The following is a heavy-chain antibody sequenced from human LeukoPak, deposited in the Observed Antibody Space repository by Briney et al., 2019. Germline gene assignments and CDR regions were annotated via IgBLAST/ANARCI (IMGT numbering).Heavy chain of an antibody. J-gene: IGHJ4*02. D-gene: IGHD1-26*01. V-gene: IGHV4-34*01. CDR2: INHSGST. CDR3: ARSLTRGYFDY. CDR1: GGSFSGYY. Sequence: SETLSLTCAVYGGSFSGYYWSWIRQPPGKGLEWIGEINHSGSTNYNPSLKSRVTITVDTSKNQFSLKLSSVTAADTAVYYCARSLTRGYFDYWGQGTLVTVSS.